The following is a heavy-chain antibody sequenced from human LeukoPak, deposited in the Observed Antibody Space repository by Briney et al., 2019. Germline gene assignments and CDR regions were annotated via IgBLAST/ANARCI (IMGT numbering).Heavy chain of an antibody. CDR1: GFTFSSYS. CDR3: AREVVGATTRYFDY. Sequence: GGSLRLSCAASGFTFSSYSMNWVRQAPGKGLEWVSSISSSSSYIYYADSVKGRFTISRDNAKNSLYLQMNSLRAEDTAVYYCAREVVGATTRYFDYRGQGTLVTVSS. V-gene: IGHV3-21*01. CDR2: ISSSSSYI. D-gene: IGHD1-26*01. J-gene: IGHJ4*02.